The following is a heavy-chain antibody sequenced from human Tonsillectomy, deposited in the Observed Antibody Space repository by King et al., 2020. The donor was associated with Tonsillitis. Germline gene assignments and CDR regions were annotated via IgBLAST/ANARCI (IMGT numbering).Heavy chain of an antibody. D-gene: IGHD3-3*01. J-gene: IGHJ4*02. Sequence: QVQLVESGGGLVKPGGSLRLSCAASGFTFSDYYMSWIRQAPGKGLEWISYISSSSSSTNYADSVKGRFTISRDSAKNSLYLQMNSLRAEDTAVYYCATTSDVWSGYYTGPFDYWGQGTLVTVSS. V-gene: IGHV3-11*05. CDR1: GFTFSDYY. CDR2: ISSSSSST. CDR3: ATTSDVWSGYYTGPFDY.